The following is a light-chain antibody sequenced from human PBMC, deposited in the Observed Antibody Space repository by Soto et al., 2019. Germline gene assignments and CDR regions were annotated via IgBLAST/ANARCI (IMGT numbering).Light chain of an antibody. Sequence: DIQMTQSPSSLSASVGDRVTITCRASQSISSYLNWYQQKPGKAPKLLIYAASSLQSGVTSRFSGSGSGTDFTLTISSLQPEDFATYYYQQSYSTPCTFGQGTKVEIK. V-gene: IGKV1-39*01. J-gene: IGKJ1*01. CDR1: QSISSY. CDR2: AAS. CDR3: QQSYSTPCT.